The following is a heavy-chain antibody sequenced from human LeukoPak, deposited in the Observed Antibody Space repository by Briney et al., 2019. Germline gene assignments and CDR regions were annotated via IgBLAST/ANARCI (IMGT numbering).Heavy chain of an antibody. CDR3: TRVIVAVPGYFDYFDF. CDR2: INEDGSNK. CDR1: GFTFSNYY. J-gene: IGHJ4*02. Sequence: GGSLRLSCAASGFTFSNYYMRWIRQAPGKGLEWVANINEDGSNKWHLGSVKGRSTVSRDNARNSLYLQMNSLRAEDTAVYYCTRVIVAVPGYFDYFDFWGQGALVTVSS. V-gene: IGHV3-7*01. D-gene: IGHD6-19*01.